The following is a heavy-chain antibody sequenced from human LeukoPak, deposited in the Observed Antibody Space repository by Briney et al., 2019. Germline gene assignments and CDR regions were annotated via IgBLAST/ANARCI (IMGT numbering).Heavy chain of an antibody. D-gene: IGHD4-17*01. J-gene: IGHJ4*02. CDR1: GFTFSSYW. V-gene: IGHV3-7*05. CDR3: AKTDYGTFDY. Sequence: GGSLRLSCAASGFTFSSYWMGWGRPAPGKGLEWVANLDHEGRETYYVDSVKGRFTISRDNAKNSLYLEMHSLRAEDAAVYYCAKTDYGTFDYWGQGALVTVSS. CDR2: LDHEGRET.